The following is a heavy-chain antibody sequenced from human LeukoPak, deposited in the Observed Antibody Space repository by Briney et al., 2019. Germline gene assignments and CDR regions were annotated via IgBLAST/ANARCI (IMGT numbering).Heavy chain of an antibody. V-gene: IGHV4-4*07. Sequence: SETLSLTCTVSGGSISSYYWSWIRQPAGKGLEWIGRIYSGGSTNYNPSLKSRVTMSVDSSNNQFSLKLSSVTAADTAVFYCARENTESYGGFDYWGQGTLVTVSS. CDR1: GGSISSYY. CDR3: ARENTESYGGFDY. CDR2: IYSGGST. J-gene: IGHJ4*02. D-gene: IGHD1-26*01.